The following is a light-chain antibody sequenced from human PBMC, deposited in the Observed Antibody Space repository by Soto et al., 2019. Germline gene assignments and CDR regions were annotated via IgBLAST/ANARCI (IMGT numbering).Light chain of an antibody. J-gene: IGLJ1*01. CDR3: QAWDINTAV. V-gene: IGLV3-1*01. Sequence: SYDLTQPPSVSVSPGQTASITFSGDKLGDKFACWYQQKPGQSPVLVIYEDYKRPSGIPERFSGSNSGNTATLTISDTQAMDEADYYCQAWDINTAVFGTGTKVTVL. CDR1: KLGDKF. CDR2: EDY.